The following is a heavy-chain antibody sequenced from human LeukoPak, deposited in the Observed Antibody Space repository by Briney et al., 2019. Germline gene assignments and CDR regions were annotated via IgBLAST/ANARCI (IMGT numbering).Heavy chain of an antibody. CDR3: ASEGGNAACVVC. J-gene: IGHJ4*02. D-gene: IGHD4-23*01. CDR1: GYTFTSYY. Sequence: ASVKVSCKASGYTFTSYYMHWVRQAPGQGLEWMGIINPSGGSTSYAQKFQGRVTMTRDTSTSTVYMELSGLRSEDTAVYYCASEGGNAACVVCWGQGTLVTVSS. V-gene: IGHV1-46*01. CDR2: INPSGGST.